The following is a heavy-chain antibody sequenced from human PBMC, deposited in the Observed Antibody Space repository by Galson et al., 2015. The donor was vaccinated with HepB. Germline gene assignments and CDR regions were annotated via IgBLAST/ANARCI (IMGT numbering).Heavy chain of an antibody. Sequence: SVKVSCKASGGTFSSYAISWVRQAPGQGLEWMGGIIPIFGTANYAQKFQGRVTITADESTSTAYMELSSLRSEDTAVYYCASGIVVVPAAGGVWPPLPHWGQGTLVTVSS. CDR3: ASGIVVVPAAGGVWPPLPH. J-gene: IGHJ1*01. V-gene: IGHV1-69*13. D-gene: IGHD2-2*01. CDR2: IIPIFGTA. CDR1: GGTFSSYA.